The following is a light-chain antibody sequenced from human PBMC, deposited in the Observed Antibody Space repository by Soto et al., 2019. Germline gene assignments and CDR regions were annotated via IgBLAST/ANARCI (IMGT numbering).Light chain of an antibody. Sequence: QSALTQPPSASGSPGQSVTISCTGTSSDVGGYNYVSWYQQHPGKALKLMISEVNKRPSGVPDRFSGSKSGNTASLTVSGLQAEDEADYYCSSYAGSNNLVFGGGTKLTVL. CDR3: SSYAGSNNLV. CDR1: SSDVGGYNY. V-gene: IGLV2-8*01. J-gene: IGLJ3*02. CDR2: EVN.